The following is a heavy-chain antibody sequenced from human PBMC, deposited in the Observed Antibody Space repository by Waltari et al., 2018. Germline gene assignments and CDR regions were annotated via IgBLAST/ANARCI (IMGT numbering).Heavy chain of an antibody. J-gene: IGHJ5*02. D-gene: IGHD2-15*01. CDR2: IYYSGST. CDR1: GGPISSSSYY. CDR3: ASQFCTGGTCHGWFDP. V-gene: IGHV4-39*01. Sequence: HLQLQESGPGLVKPSETLPLTCTVSGGPISSSSYYWGWIRQPPGKGLEWIGNIYYSGSTYYNPSLKSRVTISVDTSKNQFSLKLSSVTAADTAVYYCASQFCTGGTCHGWFDPWGQGTLVTVSS.